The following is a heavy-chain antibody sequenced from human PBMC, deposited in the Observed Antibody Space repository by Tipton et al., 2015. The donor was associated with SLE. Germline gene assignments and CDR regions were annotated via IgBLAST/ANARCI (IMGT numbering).Heavy chain of an antibody. CDR2: ISSSSSYI. CDR1: GFTFSSYS. J-gene: IGHJ6*03. CDR3: ARDSPSSLRYFDWSRGRNYMDV. Sequence: SLRLSCAASGFTFSSYSMNWVRQAPGKGLEWVSSISSSSSYIYYADSVKGRFTISRDNAKNSLYLQMNSLRAEDTAVYYRARDSPSSLRYFDWSRGRNYMDVWGKGTTVTVSS. D-gene: IGHD3-9*01. V-gene: IGHV3-21*01.